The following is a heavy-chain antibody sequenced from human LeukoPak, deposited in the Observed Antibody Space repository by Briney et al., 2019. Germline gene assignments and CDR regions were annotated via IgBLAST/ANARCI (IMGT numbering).Heavy chain of an antibody. CDR1: GYTFPSYY. CDR2: INPNGGDT. V-gene: IGHV1-46*01. CDR3: ARGLDYDSSGYYPYYFAY. D-gene: IGHD3-22*01. Sequence: ASVKVSCKASGYTFPSYYLHWVRQAPGQGLEWMGMINPNGGDTSYAQKFQDRDTLTRDTSTTTGYMELSSLRSDDTAVYYCARGLDYDSSGYYPYYFAYWGQGTLVTVSS. J-gene: IGHJ4*02.